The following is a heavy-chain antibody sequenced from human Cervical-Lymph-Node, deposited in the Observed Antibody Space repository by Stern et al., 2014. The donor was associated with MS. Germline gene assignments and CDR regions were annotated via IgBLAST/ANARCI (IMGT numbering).Heavy chain of an antibody. CDR3: ARDVQGDGNYNLEQ. CDR2: MYNDGSTT. V-gene: IGHV3-74*01. D-gene: IGHD1-1*01. Sequence: EVQLVESGGGLVQPGESLRLSCAASGFTLSRYWMHWVRQAPGKGLVWISRMYNDGSTTNYADSVKGRFTISRDNAKNMAYLQLNSLRVDDAGVYFCARDVQGDGNYNLEQWGQGTLVTVSS. J-gene: IGHJ4*02. CDR1: GFTLSRYW.